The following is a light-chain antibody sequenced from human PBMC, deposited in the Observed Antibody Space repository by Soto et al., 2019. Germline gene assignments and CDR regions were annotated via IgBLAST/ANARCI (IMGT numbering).Light chain of an antibody. CDR2: GAS. J-gene: IGKJ4*01. CDR1: QTVNNN. Sequence: EIVMTQSPATLSVSPGERATLSCRASQTVNNNLAWYQQKPGQAPRLLIYGASARATGIPARFSGSGSGTEFTRTISSLQSEDFAVYCCQQYNNWPLTFGGGTKVEIK. V-gene: IGKV3-15*01. CDR3: QQYNNWPLT.